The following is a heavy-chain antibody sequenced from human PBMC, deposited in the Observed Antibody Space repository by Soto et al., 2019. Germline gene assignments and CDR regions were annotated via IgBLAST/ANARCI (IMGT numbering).Heavy chain of an antibody. V-gene: IGHV3-48*03. J-gene: IGHJ4*02. CDR2: ISDDGASI. CDR3: ARENSVQAWLHHFDH. Sequence: VGSLRLSCEASGFSFSSFAMNWVRQAPGRGLEWVSYISDDGASIYYADSLKGRFAISRDNAKNSLSLQMNNLRAEDTAVYYCARENSVQAWLHHFDHWGLGTLVTVSS. CDR1: GFSFSSFA. D-gene: IGHD5-18*01.